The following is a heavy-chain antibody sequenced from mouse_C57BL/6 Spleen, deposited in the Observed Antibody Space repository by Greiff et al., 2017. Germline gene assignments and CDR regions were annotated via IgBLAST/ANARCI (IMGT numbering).Heavy chain of an antibody. Sequence: VQLQQSGPELVKPGASVKISCKASGYSFTGYYMNWVKQSPEKSLEWIGEINPSTGGTTYNQKFKAKATLTVDKSSSTAYMQLKSLTSEDSAVYYCARERITWYFDVWGTGTTVTVSS. J-gene: IGHJ1*03. CDR2: INPSTGGT. V-gene: IGHV1-42*01. CDR3: ARERITWYFDV. CDR1: GYSFTGYY.